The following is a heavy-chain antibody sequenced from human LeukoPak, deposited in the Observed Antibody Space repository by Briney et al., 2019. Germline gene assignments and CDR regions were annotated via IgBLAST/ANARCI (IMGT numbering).Heavy chain of an antibody. CDR1: GYTFTSYY. CDR3: ARSRIAKGRFLEWLPGWFDP. CDR2: INPSGGST. J-gene: IGHJ5*02. V-gene: IGHV1-46*01. Sequence: GASVKVSCKASGYTFTSYYMHWVRQAPGQGPEWMGIINPSGGSTSYAQKFQGRVTMTRDTSTSTVYMELSSLRSEDTAVYYCARSRIAKGRFLEWLPGWFDPWGQGTLVTVSS. D-gene: IGHD3-3*01.